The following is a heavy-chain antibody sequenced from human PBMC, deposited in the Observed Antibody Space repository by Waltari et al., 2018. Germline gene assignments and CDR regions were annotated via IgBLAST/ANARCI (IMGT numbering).Heavy chain of an antibody. J-gene: IGHJ4*02. V-gene: IGHV3-7*04. CDR3: TRWVCRSNCYIDY. Sequence: EVQLVESGGGLVRPGGSQRLSCGASGFTFSDHSRTWVRQAPGKGLEGVASINHDASGKYYVDSVKGRLTISRDNAKNALYLQMNSLSDEDTAVYYCTRWVCRSNCYIDYWGQGTLVTVSS. CDR2: INHDASGK. CDR1: GFTFSDHS. D-gene: IGHD1-26*01.